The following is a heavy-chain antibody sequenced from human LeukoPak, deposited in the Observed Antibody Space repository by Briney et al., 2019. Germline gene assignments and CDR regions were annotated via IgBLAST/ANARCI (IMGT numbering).Heavy chain of an antibody. CDR3: ARVPNDYTISCVFDI. J-gene: IGHJ3*02. Sequence: KPSETLSLTCTVSGGSISSGDYYWSWIRQPPGKGLEWIGYIYYSGSTYYNPSLKSRVTISVDRSKNQFSLKLSSVTAADTAVYYCARVPNDYTISCVFDIWGQGTMVTVSS. CDR1: GGSISSGDYY. CDR2: IYYSGST. D-gene: IGHD4-11*01. V-gene: IGHV4-30-4*01.